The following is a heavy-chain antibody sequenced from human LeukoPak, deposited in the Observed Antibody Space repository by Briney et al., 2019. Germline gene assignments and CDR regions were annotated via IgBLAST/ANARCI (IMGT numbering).Heavy chain of an antibody. CDR2: MYRSDTS. D-gene: IGHD3/OR15-3a*01. CDR3: ASSRPHDFWTGYTLDY. J-gene: IGHJ4*02. CDR1: GYSISGGSS. V-gene: IGHV4-38-2*01. Sequence: SETLSLTCAVSGYSISGGSSWVWIWQPPGKGLEWIGSMYRSDTSYYTPSLTSRVTISGDTSKNQFSLKLKSVTATDTAIYFRASSRPHDFWTGYTLDYWGQGILVTVSS.